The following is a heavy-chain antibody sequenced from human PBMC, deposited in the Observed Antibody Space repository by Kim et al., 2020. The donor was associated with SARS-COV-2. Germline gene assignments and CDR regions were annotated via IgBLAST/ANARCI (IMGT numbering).Heavy chain of an antibody. CDR3: TTERIYYDSSGYHILSVYYYYGMDV. V-gene: IGHV3-15*01. Sequence: GGSLRLSCAASGFTFSYAWMSWVRQAPGKGLEWVGRIKSKTDGGTTDYAAPVKGRFTISRDDSKNTLYLQMNSLKTEDTAVYYCTTERIYYDSSGYHILSVYYYYGMDVWGQGTTVTVSS. D-gene: IGHD3-22*01. CDR1: GFTFSYAW. J-gene: IGHJ6*02. CDR2: IKSKTDGGTT.